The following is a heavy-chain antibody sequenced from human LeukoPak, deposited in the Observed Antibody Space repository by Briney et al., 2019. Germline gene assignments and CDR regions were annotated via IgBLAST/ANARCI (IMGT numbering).Heavy chain of an antibody. CDR1: GFTFSSHS. Sequence: QAGGSLRLSCAASGFTFSSHSMHWVRQAPGKGLEWVALISYDGSNKYYADSVKGRFTISRDNSKNTLYLQMNSLRAEDTAVYYCAKKPHCSGGICYQLWRQGTLVPVSS. J-gene: IGHJ4*02. CDR2: ISYDGSNK. CDR3: AKKPHCSGGICYQL. V-gene: IGHV3-30*18. D-gene: IGHD2-15*01.